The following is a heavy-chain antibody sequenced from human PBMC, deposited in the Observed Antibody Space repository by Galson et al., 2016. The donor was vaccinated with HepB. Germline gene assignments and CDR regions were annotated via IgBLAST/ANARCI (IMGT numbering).Heavy chain of an antibody. D-gene: IGHD1-7*01. Sequence: SLRLSCAASGFTFSPYGMHWVRQAPGKGLEWVAVISYDGSNKYSTESVKGRFTISRDNSKNTLFLQMNSLRVEDTAVYHCAKAPNPGTTLYPLDYWGQGSLVTVSS. CDR1: GFTFSPYG. V-gene: IGHV3-30*18. CDR2: ISYDGSNK. J-gene: IGHJ4*02. CDR3: AKAPNPGTTLYPLDY.